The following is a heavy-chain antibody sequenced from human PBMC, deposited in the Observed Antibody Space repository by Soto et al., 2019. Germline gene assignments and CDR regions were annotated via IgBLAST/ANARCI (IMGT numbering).Heavy chain of an antibody. CDR1: GVTFSSYA. Sequence: QVQLVQSGAEVKTPGSSVTVSCKASGVTFSSYAISWVRQAPGQVLEWMGGIIPIFGTANYAQKFKGRVTITADESMSTAYMELSSLISEDTAVYYGARVLMATIMNQYFQHWGQGTLVTVSS. J-gene: IGHJ1*01. CDR3: ARVLMATIMNQYFQH. D-gene: IGHD5-12*01. CDR2: IIPIFGTA. V-gene: IGHV1-69*01.